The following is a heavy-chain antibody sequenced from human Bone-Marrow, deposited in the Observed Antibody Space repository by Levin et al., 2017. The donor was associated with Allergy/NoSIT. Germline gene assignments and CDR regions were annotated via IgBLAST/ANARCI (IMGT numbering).Heavy chain of an antibody. CDR2: IRSKAYGGTT. J-gene: IGHJ3*02. CDR1: GFTFGDYA. CDR3: TRVYYDFWSGYLIRAFDS. D-gene: IGHD3-3*01. V-gene: IGHV3-49*04. Sequence: GGSLRLSCTASGFTFGDYAMSWVRQAPGKGLEWVGFIRSKAYGGTTEYAASVKGRFTISRDDSKSIAYLQMNSLKTEDTAVYYCTRVYYDFWSGYLIRAFDSWGQGTMVTVSS.